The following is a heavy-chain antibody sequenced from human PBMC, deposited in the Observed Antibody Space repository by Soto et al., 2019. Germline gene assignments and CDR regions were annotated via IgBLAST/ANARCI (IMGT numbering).Heavy chain of an antibody. V-gene: IGHV1-18*01. CDR2: ISAYNGNT. CDR3: ARGLGGNDY. J-gene: IGHJ4*02. D-gene: IGHD2-15*01. CDR1: GYTFTSDG. Sequence: ATVKVSCKASGYTFTSDGISWLRQAPGQGLEWMGWISAYNGNTNYAQKLQGRVTMTTDTSTSSAYMELRCLISDDTAVYYCARGLGGNDYWGQGTLVTVSS.